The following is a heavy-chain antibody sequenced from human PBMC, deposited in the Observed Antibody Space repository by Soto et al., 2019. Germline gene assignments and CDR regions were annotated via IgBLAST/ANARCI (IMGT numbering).Heavy chain of an antibody. J-gene: IGHJ4*02. Sequence: QVQLQESGPGLVKPSGTLSLTCAVSGVSIDSHDWWTWVRQPPGKGLDWIVESHQSGNTNYNSSLESRVTISLDKSRNHFSLQLDSVTVADTAVYYCATRDTGRVYWGQGTLVTVSS. V-gene: IGHV4-4*02. D-gene: IGHD5-18*01. CDR2: SHQSGNT. CDR1: GVSIDSHDW. CDR3: ATRDTGRVY.